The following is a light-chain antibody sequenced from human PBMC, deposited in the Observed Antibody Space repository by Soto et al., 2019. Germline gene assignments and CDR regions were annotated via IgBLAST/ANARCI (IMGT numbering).Light chain of an antibody. J-gene: IGKJ1*01. CDR1: QTRLHRGGKTY. V-gene: IGKV2-29*01. Sequence: DVVMTRTPLSLSVTPGQPASISCKSSQTRLHRGGKTYLYWYLQKPGQSPQLLLYEVSRRFSGVLDTFSGRGSGTDIPVKISRVEDEDVEAYEWVQGIHHSPWTVGQGTKVEIK. CDR3: VQGIHHSPWT. CDR2: EVS.